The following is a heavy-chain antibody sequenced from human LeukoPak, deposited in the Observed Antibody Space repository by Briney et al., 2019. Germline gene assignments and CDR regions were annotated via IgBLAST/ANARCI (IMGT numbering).Heavy chain of an antibody. CDR1: GFTFSSYW. CDR2: IKQDGSEK. J-gene: IGHJ4*02. Sequence: GGSLRLSCAASGFTFSSYWMSWVRQAPGKGLEWVANIKQDGSEKYYVDSVKGRFTISRDNAKNSLYLQMNSLRAEDTALYYCAKDRFVMGSSWYYFDYWGQGTLVTVSS. CDR3: AKDRFVMGSSWYYFDY. V-gene: IGHV3-7*03. D-gene: IGHD6-13*01.